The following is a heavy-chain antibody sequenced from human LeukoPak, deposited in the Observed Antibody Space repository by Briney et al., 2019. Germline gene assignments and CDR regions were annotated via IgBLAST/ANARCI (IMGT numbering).Heavy chain of an antibody. D-gene: IGHD2-15*01. J-gene: IGHJ4*02. CDR1: GFTFNNYW. V-gene: IGHV3-74*03. CDR2: INSDGSAT. CDR3: ARVGNGRSWDY. Sequence: PGGSLRLSCVASGFTFNNYWIHWVRQAPGKGLVWVARINSDGSATTYADSVKGRFTISRDNAKSTVDLQMTSLRDDDTAVYYCARVGNGRSWDYWGQGTLVSVSS.